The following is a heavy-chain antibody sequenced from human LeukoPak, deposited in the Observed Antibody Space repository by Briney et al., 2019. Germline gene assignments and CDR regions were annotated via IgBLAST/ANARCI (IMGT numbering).Heavy chain of an antibody. V-gene: IGHV4-34*01. J-gene: IGHJ5*02. CDR1: GFTFSSYA. D-gene: IGHD3-16*02. CDR2: INHSGST. Sequence: GSLRLSCAASGFTFSSYAMSWIRQPPGKGLEWIGEINHSGSTNYNPSLKSRVTISVDTSKNQFSLKLSSVTAADTAVYYCARRYYDYVWGSYRYTQQDNWFDPWGQGTLVTVSS. CDR3: ARRYYDYVWGSYRYTQQDNWFDP.